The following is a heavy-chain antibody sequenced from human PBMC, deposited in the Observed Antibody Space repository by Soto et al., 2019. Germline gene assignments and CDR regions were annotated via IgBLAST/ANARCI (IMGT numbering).Heavy chain of an antibody. Sequence: EVRLVESGGGLVKPGGSLRLSCAASGFTFNTYSMNWVRQAPGKGLEWVSSITSKTGDQYYADSVKGRFIISRDNTNNSLSRQVTSLRDEDTAVYYCARDLMPNDRGLGDLAYWGQGTLVTVSS. D-gene: IGHD3-22*01. J-gene: IGHJ4*02. CDR2: ITSKTGDQ. CDR3: ARDLMPNDRGLGDLAY. CDR1: GFTFNTYS. V-gene: IGHV3-21*02.